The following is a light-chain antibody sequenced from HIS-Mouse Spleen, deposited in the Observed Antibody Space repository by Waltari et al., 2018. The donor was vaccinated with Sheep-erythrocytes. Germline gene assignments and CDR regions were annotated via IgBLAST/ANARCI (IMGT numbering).Light chain of an antibody. CDR3: QKYDNLPLT. V-gene: IGKV1-27*01. Sequence: DIQMTQSPSSLSASVGDRVTIPCRASQGISNSLAWYQQKPGKVPKLLSYAASTLQSGVPARFSGCGSGTDFTLTISSLQPEDVATYYCQKYDNLPLTFGGGTKVEIK. CDR1: QGISNS. CDR2: AAS. J-gene: IGKJ4*01.